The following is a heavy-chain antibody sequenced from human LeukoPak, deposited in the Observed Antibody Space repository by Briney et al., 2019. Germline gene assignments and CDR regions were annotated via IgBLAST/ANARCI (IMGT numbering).Heavy chain of an antibody. Sequence: GGSLRLSCAASGFTFSSYCMSWVRQAPGKGLEWVANIKQDGSEKYYVDSVKGRFAISRDNSKNTLYLQMNSLTAEDTAVYYCAKGRSVSGRTGAAGYWGQGTLVTVSS. CDR1: GFTFSSYC. D-gene: IGHD3-3*01. CDR2: IKQDGSEK. J-gene: IGHJ4*02. CDR3: AKGRSVSGRTGAAGY. V-gene: IGHV3-7*03.